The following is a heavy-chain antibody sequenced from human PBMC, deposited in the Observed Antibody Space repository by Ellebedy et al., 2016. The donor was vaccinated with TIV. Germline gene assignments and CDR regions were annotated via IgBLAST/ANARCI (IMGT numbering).Heavy chain of an antibody. Sequence: GGSLRLSXVVSGFTFSTYSMNWVRQAPGKGLEWVSSISSDENYIYYRDSLEGRFTISRDNAKNSLYLQMNSLRAEDTAVYYCATYPISYYFDGPFEYWGQGALVTVSS. J-gene: IGHJ4*02. CDR1: GFTFSTYS. CDR2: ISSDENYI. D-gene: IGHD3-22*01. V-gene: IGHV3-21*06. CDR3: ATYPISYYFDGPFEY.